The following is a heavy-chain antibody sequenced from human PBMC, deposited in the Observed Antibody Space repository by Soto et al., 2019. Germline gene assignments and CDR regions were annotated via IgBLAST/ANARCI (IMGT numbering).Heavy chain of an antibody. CDR1: GWSFSGYY. CDR3: ARDSSGWYYFDY. V-gene: IGHV4-34*01. J-gene: IGHJ4*02. D-gene: IGHD6-19*01. CDR2: INHSGST. Sequence: SETLSLTCAFYGWSFSGYYWSWIRQPPGKGLEWIGEINHSGSTNYNPSLKSRVTISVDTSKNQFSLKLSSVTAADTAVYYCARDSSGWYYFDYWGQGTLVTVSS.